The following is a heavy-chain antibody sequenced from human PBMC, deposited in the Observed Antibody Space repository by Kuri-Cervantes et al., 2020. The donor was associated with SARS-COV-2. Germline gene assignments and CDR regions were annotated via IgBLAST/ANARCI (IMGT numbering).Heavy chain of an antibody. CDR2: ISAYNGNT. CDR3: ARGSAVFGTLGY. Sequence: ASVKVSCKASGDNFSGEVVSWVRQAPGQGLEWMGWISAYNGNTNYAQKLQGRVTMTTDTSTSTAYTELRSLRSDDTAVYYCARGSAVFGTLGYWGQGTLVTISS. CDR1: GDNFSGEV. D-gene: IGHD3-3*01. J-gene: IGHJ4*02. V-gene: IGHV1-18*01.